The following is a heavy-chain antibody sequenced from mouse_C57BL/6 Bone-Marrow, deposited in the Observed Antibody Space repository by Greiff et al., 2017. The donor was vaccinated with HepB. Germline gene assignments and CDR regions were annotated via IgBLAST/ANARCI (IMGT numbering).Heavy chain of an antibody. V-gene: IGHV4-1*01. Sequence: EVMLVESGGGLVQPGGSLKLSCAASGIDFSRYWMSWVRRAPGKGLEWIGEINPDSSTINYAPSLKDKFIISRDNAKNTLYLKMSKVRSEDTALYYCARPGGYGSRYGDFDVWGTGTTVTVSS. D-gene: IGHD1-1*01. J-gene: IGHJ1*03. CDR3: ARPGGYGSRYGDFDV. CDR1: GIDFSRYW. CDR2: INPDSSTI.